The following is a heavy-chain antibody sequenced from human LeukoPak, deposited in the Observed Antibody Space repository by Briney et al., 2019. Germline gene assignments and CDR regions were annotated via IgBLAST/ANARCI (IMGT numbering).Heavy chain of an antibody. CDR2: IIPIFGTA. CDR1: GGTFSSYA. Sequence: ASVKVSCKASGGTFSSYAISWVRQAPGQGLEWVGGIIPIFGTANYAQKFQGRVTITADESMSTTYMELSSLRSEDTAVYYCARSRDDILTGYVYYHYMDVWGKGTTVTVSS. J-gene: IGHJ6*03. V-gene: IGHV1-69*13. D-gene: IGHD3-9*01. CDR3: ARSRDDILTGYVYYHYMDV.